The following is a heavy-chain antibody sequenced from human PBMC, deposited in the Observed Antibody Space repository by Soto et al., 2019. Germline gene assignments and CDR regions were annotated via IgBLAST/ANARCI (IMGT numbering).Heavy chain of an antibody. CDR1: GYTFTNFG. Sequence: QVQLVQSGAEVKKPGASVKVSCKASGYTFTNFGISWVRPAPGQGLEWMGWISAYNGNTNYAQNVQGRVPMTTDTYTSTAYMELRSLRSDVTAVYYWGRGVTPIDNWGEGTLGSFS. D-gene: IGHD2-21*02. CDR2: ISAYNGNT. V-gene: IGHV1-18*01. J-gene: IGHJ4*02. CDR3: GRGVTPIDN.